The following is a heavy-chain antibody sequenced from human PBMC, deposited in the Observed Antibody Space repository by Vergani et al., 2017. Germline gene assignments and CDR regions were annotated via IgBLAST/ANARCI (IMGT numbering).Heavy chain of an antibody. CDR3: ATLTQGVVPAAHDAFDI. CDR1: GGTFGSYA. D-gene: IGHD2-2*01. V-gene: IGHV1-69*11. Sequence: QVQLVQSGAEVKKPGSSVKVSCKASGGTFGSYAISWVRQAPGQGLEWMGRIIPILGTANYAQKFQGRVTITADESTSTAYMELSSLRSEDTAVYYCATLTQGVVPAAHDAFDIWAKGQWSPSLQ. J-gene: IGHJ3*02. CDR2: IIPILGTA.